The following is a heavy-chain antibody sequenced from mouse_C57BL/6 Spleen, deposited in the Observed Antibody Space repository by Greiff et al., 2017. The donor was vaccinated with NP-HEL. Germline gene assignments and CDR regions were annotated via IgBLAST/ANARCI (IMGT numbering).Heavy chain of an antibody. CDR2: IDPSDSYT. CDR1: GYTFTSYW. Sequence: QVQLQQPGAELVRPGTSVKLSCKASGYTFTSYWMHWVKQRPGQGLEWIGVIDPSDSYTNYNQKFKGKATLTVATSSSTAYMQLSSLTSEDSAVYYGASPTLYGRHYAMDYWGQGTSVTVSS. V-gene: IGHV1-59*01. J-gene: IGHJ4*01. D-gene: IGHD1-1*01. CDR3: ASPTLYGRHYAMDY.